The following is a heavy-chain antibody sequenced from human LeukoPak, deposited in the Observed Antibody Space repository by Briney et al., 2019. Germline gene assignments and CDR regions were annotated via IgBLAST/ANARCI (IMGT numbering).Heavy chain of an antibody. V-gene: IGHV4-31*03. Sequence: PSETLSLTCTVSGGSISSGGYYWSWIRQHPGKGLEWIGYIYYSGSTYYNPSLKSRVTISVDTSKNQFPLKLSSVTAADTAVYYCARDVLIFGVVDWGQGTLVTVSS. CDR1: GGSISSGGYY. CDR2: IYYSGST. J-gene: IGHJ4*02. D-gene: IGHD3-3*01. CDR3: ARDVLIFGVVD.